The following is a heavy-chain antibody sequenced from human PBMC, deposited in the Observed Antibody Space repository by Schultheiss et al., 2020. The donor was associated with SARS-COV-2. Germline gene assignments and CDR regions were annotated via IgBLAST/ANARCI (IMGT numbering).Heavy chain of an antibody. J-gene: IGHJ6*02. V-gene: IGHV3-30*14. CDR3: ARDRPYDFWSGYYTPLGMDV. D-gene: IGHD3-3*01. Sequence: GGSLRLSCAASGFTFSSYAMHWVRQAPGKGLEWVAVIWYDGSNKYYADSVKGRFTISRDNSKNTLYLQMNSLRAEDTAVYYCARDRPYDFWSGYYTPLGMDVWGQGTTVTVSS. CDR2: IWYDGSNK. CDR1: GFTFSSYA.